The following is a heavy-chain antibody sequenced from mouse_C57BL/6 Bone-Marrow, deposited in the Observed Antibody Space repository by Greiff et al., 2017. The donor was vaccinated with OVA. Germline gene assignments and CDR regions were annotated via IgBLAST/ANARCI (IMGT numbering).Heavy chain of an antibody. CDR3: GGGKLGHYYAMDY. CDR2: IDPSDSYT. V-gene: IGHV1-59*01. D-gene: IGHD4-1*01. CDR1: GYTFTSYW. Sequence: VQLQQPGAELVRPGTSVKLSCKASGYTFTSYWMHWVKQRPGQGLEWIGVIDPSDSYTNYNQKFKGKATLTVDTSSSTAYMQLSSLTSEDSAVYYCGGGKLGHYYAMDYWGQGTSVTVSS. J-gene: IGHJ4*01.